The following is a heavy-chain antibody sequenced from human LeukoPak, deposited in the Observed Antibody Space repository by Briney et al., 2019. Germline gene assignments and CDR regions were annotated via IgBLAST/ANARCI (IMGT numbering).Heavy chain of an antibody. CDR2: ISSSSSYI. CDR1: GFTFSSYS. D-gene: IGHD2-15*01. Sequence: GGSLRPSCAASGFTFSSYSMNWVRQAPGKGLEWVSSISSSSSYIYYADSVKGRFTISRDNAKNSLYLQMNSLRAEDTAVYYCARDQAYCSGGSCYSSYWGQGTLVTVSS. J-gene: IGHJ4*02. V-gene: IGHV3-21*01. CDR3: ARDQAYCSGGSCYSSY.